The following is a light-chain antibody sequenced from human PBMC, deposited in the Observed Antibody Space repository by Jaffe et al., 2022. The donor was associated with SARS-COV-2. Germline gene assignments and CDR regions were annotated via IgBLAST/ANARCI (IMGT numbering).Light chain of an antibody. Sequence: QSALTQPASVSGSPGQSITISCTGTSSDVGGYNHVSWYQQHSGKAPKLMIYDVNNRPSGVSNRFSGSKSGNTASLTISGLQAEDEADYYCSSYTSRSTVVFGGGTKLTVL. CDR3: SSYTSRSTVV. V-gene: IGLV2-14*01. J-gene: IGLJ2*01. CDR1: SSDVGGYNH. CDR2: DVN.